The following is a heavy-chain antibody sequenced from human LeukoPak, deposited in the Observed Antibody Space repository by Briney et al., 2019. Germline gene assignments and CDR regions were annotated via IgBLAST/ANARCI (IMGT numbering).Heavy chain of an antibody. D-gene: IGHD1-7*01. CDR1: GGSISSNY. V-gene: IGHV4-59*12. J-gene: IGHJ4*02. Sequence: SETLSLTCTVSGGSISSNYWSWIRQPPGKGLEWIGYIYYSGSTNYNPSLKSRVTISVDTSKNQYSLRLTSVTAADTAVYYCARVGVELHQPLDYWGRGTLVTVSS. CDR2: IYYSGST. CDR3: ARVGVELHQPLDY.